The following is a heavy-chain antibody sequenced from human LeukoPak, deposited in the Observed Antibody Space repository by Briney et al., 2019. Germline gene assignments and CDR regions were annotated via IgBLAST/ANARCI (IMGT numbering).Heavy chain of an antibody. CDR3: ARGQYFDF. Sequence: ASVKVSCKPSGYTFTSYSISWVRQAPGQGLEWMGWISAYNGNADSAQKLQGRFTMNTDTSTSTAYMELRSLRSDDTAVYYCARGQYFDFWGQGTLVTVSS. V-gene: IGHV1-18*01. CDR1: GYTFTSYS. CDR2: ISAYNGNA. J-gene: IGHJ4*02.